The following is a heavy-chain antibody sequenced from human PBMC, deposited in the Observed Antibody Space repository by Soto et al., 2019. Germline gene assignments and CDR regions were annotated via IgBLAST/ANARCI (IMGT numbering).Heavy chain of an antibody. CDR2: IYYSGAA. J-gene: IGHJ4*02. CDR1: GGSISGSSYY. D-gene: IGHD6-19*01. CDR3: TDMLGQWLPRD. Sequence: QLQLQESGPGLVKPSETLSLTCTVSGGSISGSSYYWGWIRQPPGKGLEGIGTIYYSGAAYYNPSLQSRVTISGDTSSHQFYMRLHSVTGADTAVYYCTDMLGQWLPRDRGQGTVVTVSS. V-gene: IGHV4-39*01.